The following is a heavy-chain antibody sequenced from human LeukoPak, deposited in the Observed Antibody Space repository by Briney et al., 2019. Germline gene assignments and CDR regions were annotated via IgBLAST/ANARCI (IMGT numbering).Heavy chain of an antibody. Sequence: GRSLRLSCAASGFTFSSYAMHWVRQAPGKGLEWVSVISYDGSNKYYADSVKGRFTISRDNSKNTLYLQMNSLRAEDTAVYYCAKGNKLSATATTDYWGQGTLVTVSS. CDR1: GFTFSSYA. CDR2: ISYDGSNK. J-gene: IGHJ4*02. D-gene: IGHD4-17*01. CDR3: AKGNKLSATATTDY. V-gene: IGHV3-30-3*01.